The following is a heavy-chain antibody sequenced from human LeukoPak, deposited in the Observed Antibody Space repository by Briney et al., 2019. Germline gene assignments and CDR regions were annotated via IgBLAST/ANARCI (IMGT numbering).Heavy chain of an antibody. CDR1: GLKFNDYA. CDR3: ARAPLSGSYLINWFDP. Sequence: GGSLRLSWAAPGLKFNDYAFHWVRQAPGKGLGWVSGISWNSGGIGYADSVKGRFTISRDNARNSLYLQMNSLRAEDTAVYYCARAPLSGSYLINWFDPWGQGTLVTVSS. V-gene: IGHV3-9*01. J-gene: IGHJ5*02. CDR2: ISWNSGGI. D-gene: IGHD1-26*01.